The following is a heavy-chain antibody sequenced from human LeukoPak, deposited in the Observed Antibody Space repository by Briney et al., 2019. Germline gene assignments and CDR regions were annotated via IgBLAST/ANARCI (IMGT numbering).Heavy chain of an antibody. D-gene: IGHD3-9*01. CDR2: ISNDGIKK. J-gene: IGHJ4*02. V-gene: IGHV3-30*03. CDR3: ASVRYFDWLVDN. Sequence: SGESLRLSCAASGLTFSDYGMHWVRQAPGKGLEWVAVISNDGIKKDHADSVKGGFTISRDNSKNTVYPQMNGLRTDDTAVYYCASVRYFDWLVDNWGQGTLVTVSS. CDR1: GLTFSDYG.